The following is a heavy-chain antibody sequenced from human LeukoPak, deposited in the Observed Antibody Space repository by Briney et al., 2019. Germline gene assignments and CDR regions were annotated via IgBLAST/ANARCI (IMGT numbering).Heavy chain of an antibody. Sequence: SETLSLTCTVSGGSISRNYWNWIRQPPGKGLEWIGNIYYSETTNYNPSLKSRVSVSVDTSKNLLSLKLSSVTAADTAVYYCARVDSGSYHWYFDLWGRGTLVTVSS. CDR3: ARVDSGSYHWYFDL. CDR1: GGSISRNY. V-gene: IGHV4-59*01. D-gene: IGHD1-26*01. CDR2: IYYSETT. J-gene: IGHJ2*01.